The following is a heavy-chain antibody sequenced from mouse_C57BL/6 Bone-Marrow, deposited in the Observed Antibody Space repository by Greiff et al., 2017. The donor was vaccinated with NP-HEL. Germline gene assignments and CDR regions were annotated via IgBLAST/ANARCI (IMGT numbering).Heavy chain of an antibody. Sequence: VQLQQSGPELVKPGASVKISCKASGYTFTSYGISWVKQRTGQGLEWIGEIYPRSGNTYYNEKFKGKATLTADKSSSTAYMELRSLTSEDSAVYFCAREAYDYAAGFAYWGQGTLVTVSA. V-gene: IGHV1-81*01. CDR1: GYTFTSYG. CDR2: IYPRSGNT. CDR3: AREAYDYAAGFAY. J-gene: IGHJ3*01. D-gene: IGHD2-4*01.